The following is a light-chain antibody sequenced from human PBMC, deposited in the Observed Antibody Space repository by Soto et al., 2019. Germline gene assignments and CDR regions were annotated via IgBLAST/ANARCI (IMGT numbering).Light chain of an antibody. CDR1: SSDIGAYNY. Sequence: QSVLTQPPSASGSPGQSVTISCTGTSSDIGAYNYVSWYQQHPGKVPKLMIYEVTKRPSGVPDRFSGSQSGNTASLTVSGLQAEDEDDYYCSSYAGGNNLVFGGGTKLTVL. CDR3: SSYAGGNNLV. J-gene: IGLJ3*02. V-gene: IGLV2-8*01. CDR2: EVT.